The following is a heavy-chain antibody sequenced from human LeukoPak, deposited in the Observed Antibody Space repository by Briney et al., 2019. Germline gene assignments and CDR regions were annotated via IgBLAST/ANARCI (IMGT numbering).Heavy chain of an antibody. CDR3: ARTPQYWAGDTSYFDY. D-gene: IGHD5-18*01. CDR1: GFTVSSNY. V-gene: IGHV3-53*01. J-gene: IGHJ4*02. CDR2: IYSGGST. Sequence: GGSLRLSCAASGFTVSSNYMSWARQAPGKGLEWVSVIYSGGSTYYADSVKGRFTISRDNSKNTLYLQMNSLRAEDTAVYYCARTPQYWAGDTSYFDYWGQGTLVTVSS.